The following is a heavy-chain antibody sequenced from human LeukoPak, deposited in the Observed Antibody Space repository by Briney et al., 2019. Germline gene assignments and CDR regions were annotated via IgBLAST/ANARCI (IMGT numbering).Heavy chain of an antibody. V-gene: IGHV3-23*01. CDR3: AKDRTYNWNDLFEAFDI. Sequence: GGSLRLSCAASGFTFSNYAMTWVRQAPGKGLEWVSTISGSGDLSYYADSVKGRFTISRDNSKNTLYLQMSSRRAEDTAVYNCAKDRTYNWNDLFEAFDIWGQGTMVTVSS. J-gene: IGHJ3*02. D-gene: IGHD1-20*01. CDR2: ISGSGDLS. CDR1: GFTFSNYA.